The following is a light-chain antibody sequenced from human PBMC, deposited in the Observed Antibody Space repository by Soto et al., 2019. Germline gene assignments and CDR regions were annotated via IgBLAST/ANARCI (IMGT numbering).Light chain of an antibody. Sequence: EIVLTQSPATLSLSPGERATLSCRASQSVRNFLAWYQQKPGQAPRLLIYDASNRATGIPARFSGSGSGTDFTLTISSLEPEDFAVYYCQQRNDWPTFGQGTRLEIK. CDR1: QSVRNF. V-gene: IGKV3-11*01. CDR3: QQRNDWPT. CDR2: DAS. J-gene: IGKJ5*01.